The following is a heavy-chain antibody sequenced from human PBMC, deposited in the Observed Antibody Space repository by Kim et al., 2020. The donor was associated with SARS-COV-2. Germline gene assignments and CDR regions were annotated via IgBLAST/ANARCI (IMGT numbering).Heavy chain of an antibody. CDR2: IWHSGTT. CDR1: GGSFSGYY. V-gene: IGHV4-34*01. CDR3: ARSLYHSPSSSWVRVDP. Sequence: SEALSLTCAVYGGSFSGYYGSWIRQPPGKGLEWIGEIWHSGTTNYIPSLKSRVTISLDTSNNQFSLNLTSVTAADTAVYFCARSLYHSPSSSWVRVDPWG. J-gene: IGHJ5*02. D-gene: IGHD6-13*01.